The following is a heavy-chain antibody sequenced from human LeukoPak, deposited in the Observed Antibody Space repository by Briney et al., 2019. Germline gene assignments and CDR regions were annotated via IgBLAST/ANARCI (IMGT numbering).Heavy chain of an antibody. Sequence: GESLNISCKGSGYSFTTYWIAWVRQMPGKGLEWMGIIYPGDSDTRYSPSFQGQVTISADKSISTAYLQWSSLKASDTAIYYCARVPAAMRPYFDYWGQGTLVTVSS. CDR1: GYSFTTYW. V-gene: IGHV5-51*01. CDR3: ARVPAAMRPYFDY. D-gene: IGHD2-2*01. CDR2: IYPGDSDT. J-gene: IGHJ4*02.